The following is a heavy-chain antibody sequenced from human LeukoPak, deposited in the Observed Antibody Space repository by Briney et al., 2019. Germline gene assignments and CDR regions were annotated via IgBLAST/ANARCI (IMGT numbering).Heavy chain of an antibody. V-gene: IGHV3-30*02. CDR1: GFTFSSYA. J-gene: IGHJ4*02. CDR3: AKDGYSSDPTPLGFDY. CDR2: IRYDGSNK. Sequence: PGGSLRLSCAASGFTFSSYAMSWVRQAPGKGLEWVAFIRYDGSNKYYADSVKGRFTISRDNSKNTLYLQMNSLRAEDTAVYYCAKDGYSSDPTPLGFDYWGQGTLVTVSS. D-gene: IGHD6-19*01.